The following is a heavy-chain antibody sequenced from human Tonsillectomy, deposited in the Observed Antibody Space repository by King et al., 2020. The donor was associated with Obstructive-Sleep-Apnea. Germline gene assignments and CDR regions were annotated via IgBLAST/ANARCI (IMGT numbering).Heavy chain of an antibody. Sequence: VQLVESGGGLVQPGGSLRLSCAAFGFTFSSHSMNWVRQAPGKGLEWVSYISSSSRTIYYAESGKGRFTNSMDNAKNSLYLQMNSLRAEDTAVYYCAGNGGGFDYWGQGTLVTVSS. J-gene: IGHJ4*02. V-gene: IGHV3-48*04. CDR1: GFTFSSHS. CDR2: ISSSSRTI. D-gene: IGHD3-10*01. CDR3: AGNGGGFDY.